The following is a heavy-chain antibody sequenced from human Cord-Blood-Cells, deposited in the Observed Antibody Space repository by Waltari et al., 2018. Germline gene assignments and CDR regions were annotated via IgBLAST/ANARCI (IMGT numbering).Heavy chain of an antibody. J-gene: IGHJ4*02. CDR3: TTPNDIAAAGYFDY. Sequence: EVQLVESGGGLVKPGGSLRLSCTASGFTFSNPWMSWFRRAPGKGLEWVGRIKSKTDGGTTDYAAPVKGRFTISRDDSKNTLYLQMNSLKTEDTAVYYCTTPNDIAAAGYFDYWGQGTLVTVSS. CDR2: IKSKTDGGTT. CDR1: GFTFSNPW. D-gene: IGHD6-13*01. V-gene: IGHV3-15*01.